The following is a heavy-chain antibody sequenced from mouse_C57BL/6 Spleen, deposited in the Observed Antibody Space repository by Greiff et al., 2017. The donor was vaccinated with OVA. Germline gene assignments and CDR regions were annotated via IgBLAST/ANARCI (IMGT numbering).Heavy chain of an antibody. D-gene: IGHD1-1*01. V-gene: IGHV14-4*01. CDR3: TTTVVADY. CDR1: GFNIKDDY. J-gene: IGHJ2*01. CDR2: IDPENGDT. Sequence: VQLQQSGAELVRPGASVKLSCTASGFNIKDDYMHWVKQRPEQGLEWIGWIDPENGDTEYASKFQGKATITAATSSNTAYLQLSSLTSEDTAVYYCTTTVVADYWGQGTTLTVSS.